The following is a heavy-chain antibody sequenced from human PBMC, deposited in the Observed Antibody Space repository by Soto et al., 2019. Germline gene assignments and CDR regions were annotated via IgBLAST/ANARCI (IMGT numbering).Heavy chain of an antibody. V-gene: IGHV4-59*01. J-gene: IGHJ4*02. CDR2: IYNSGST. D-gene: IGHD3-16*02. CDR3: ARTRLGDSSLDFGY. CDR1: GVSLRSYY. Sequence: SETLSLTCPVSGVSLRSYYWILLRPPPGKGLEWIGYIYNSGSTNYNPSLKSRVTISVDTSKNQFSLKLYSVTTADTAVYYCARTRLGDSSLDFGYWGQGTLVNVSS.